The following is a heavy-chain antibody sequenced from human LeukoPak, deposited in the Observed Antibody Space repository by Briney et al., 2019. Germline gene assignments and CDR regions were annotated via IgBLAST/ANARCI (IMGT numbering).Heavy chain of an antibody. CDR1: GLTFSSYW. CDR3: ARERGYSYGYLGY. D-gene: IGHD5-18*01. J-gene: IGHJ4*02. Sequence: GGSLRLSCAASGLTFSSYWMHWVRQAPGKGLVWVSRINTDGSSTSYADSVKGRFTISRDNAKNTLYLQMNSLRAEDTAVYYCARERGYSYGYLGYWGQGTLVTVSS. V-gene: IGHV3-74*01. CDR2: INTDGSST.